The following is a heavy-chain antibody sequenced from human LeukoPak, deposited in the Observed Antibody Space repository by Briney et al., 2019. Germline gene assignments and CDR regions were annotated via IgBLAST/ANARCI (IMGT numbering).Heavy chain of an antibody. CDR2: ISSSSSSSSSSSSPT. J-gene: IGHJ3*02. D-gene: IGHD3-10*01. Sequence: GGSLRLSCAASGFTFSSYSINWVRQAPGKGLEWVSHISSSSSSSSSSSSPTYYADSVKGRFTISRDDAKNSLYLQMNSLRAEDTALYYCAGDWSYAFDIWGQGTMVTVSS. CDR3: AGDWSYAFDI. CDR1: GFTFSSYS. V-gene: IGHV3-48*01.